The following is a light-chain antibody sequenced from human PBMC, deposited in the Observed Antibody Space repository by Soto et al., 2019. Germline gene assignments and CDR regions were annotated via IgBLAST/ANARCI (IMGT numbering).Light chain of an antibody. CDR1: SSDVGSYNL. J-gene: IGLJ1*01. CDR2: EGS. CDR3: CSYAGSSTFYV. Sequence: QSALTQPASVSGSPGQSITISCTGTSSDVGSYNLVSWYQQHPGKAPKLMIYEGSKRPSGVSNHFSGSKSGNTASLTISGLQAEDEADYYCCSYAGSSTFYVFGTGTKVTVL. V-gene: IGLV2-23*01.